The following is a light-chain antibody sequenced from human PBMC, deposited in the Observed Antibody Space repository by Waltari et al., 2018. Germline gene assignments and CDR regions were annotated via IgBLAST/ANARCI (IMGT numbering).Light chain of an antibody. V-gene: IGLV2-23*02. CDR3: CSYAGSSTLV. CDR2: EVT. J-gene: IGLJ3*02. CDR1: SSYVGRYNL. Sequence: QSALPQPASVSGSPGQSITISCTGTSSYVGRYNLVSWYQQHPGKAPKLMVYEVTKRPSGVSNRFSGSKSGNSASLTISGLQAEDEADYYCCSYAGSSTLVFGGGTKVTVL.